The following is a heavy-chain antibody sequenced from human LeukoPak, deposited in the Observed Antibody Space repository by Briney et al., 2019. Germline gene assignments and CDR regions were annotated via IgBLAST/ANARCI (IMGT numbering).Heavy chain of an antibody. Sequence: GESLKISCKGSGYSFTSQWISWVRQMPGEGLEWMGRIDPSDSYTSYSPSFQGHVTMSADKSINTAYLQWSSLKASDTAMYYCARTAVSSGYVGKNYYYYGMDVWGKGTMVTVSS. CDR3: ARTAVSSGYVGKNYYYYGMDV. CDR2: IDPSDSYT. V-gene: IGHV5-10-1*01. J-gene: IGHJ6*04. CDR1: GYSFTSQW. D-gene: IGHD3-10*02.